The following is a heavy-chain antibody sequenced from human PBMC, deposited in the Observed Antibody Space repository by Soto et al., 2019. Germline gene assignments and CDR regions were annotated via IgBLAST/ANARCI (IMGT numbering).Heavy chain of an antibody. D-gene: IGHD3-10*01. V-gene: IGHV2-5*01. CDR2: IYWTGRE. CDR1: GFSLSSTSVA. J-gene: IGHJ4*02. Sequence: QMTLKEAGPALLKPTQPLTLSCTFSGFSLSSTSVAVGWIRQPPGKALEWLALIYWTGREAYSPSLRSRLSISMETSKSQVVLTMTNMGPVDTSTYFCAASDSPPLISDYWGPGPLVTVSS. CDR3: AASDSPPLISDY.